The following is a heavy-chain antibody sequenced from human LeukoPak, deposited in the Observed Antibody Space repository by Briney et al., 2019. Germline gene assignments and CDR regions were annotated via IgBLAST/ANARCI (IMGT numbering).Heavy chain of an antibody. CDR1: GGSISSYY. CDR3: ARVPHGAMAFDY. Sequence: SETLSLTCTVSGGSISSYYWSWIRQPPVKVLEWIGYIYYSGSTNYNPSLKSRVTISVDTSKNQFSLKLSSVTAADTAVYYCARVPHGAMAFDYWGQGTLVTVSS. J-gene: IGHJ4*02. V-gene: IGHV4-59*01. CDR2: IYYSGST. D-gene: IGHD5-18*01.